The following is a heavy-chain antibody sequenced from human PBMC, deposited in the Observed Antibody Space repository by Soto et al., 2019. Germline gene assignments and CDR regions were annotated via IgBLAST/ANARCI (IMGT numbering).Heavy chain of an antibody. CDR2: IYSSGNT. CDR1: GDSISSSIYY. CDR3: VTRGPNCYYYGVEV. Sequence: QLQLQESGPGLVKSAETLSLTCAVSGDSISSSIYYWGWIRQPPGKGLEWIGSIYSSGNTYYNPSLKSRVTISVDTSRNQFSLKLPSVTAADTAVYYCVTRGPNCYYYGVEVWGQGTTVTVPS. D-gene: IGHD5-12*01. J-gene: IGHJ6*02. V-gene: IGHV4-39*01.